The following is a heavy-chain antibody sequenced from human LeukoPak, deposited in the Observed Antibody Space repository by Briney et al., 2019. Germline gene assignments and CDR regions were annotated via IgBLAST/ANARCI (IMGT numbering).Heavy chain of an antibody. D-gene: IGHD3-10*01. Sequence: SETLSLTCTVSGGSISSGGYYWSWIRQHPGKGLEWIGYIYYSGSTYYNPSLKSRVTISVDTSKNQFSLKLSSVTAADTAVYYCARGPHYYGSGSYYSRNYFDYWGQGTLVTVSS. CDR2: IYYSGST. V-gene: IGHV4-31*03. CDR3: ARGPHYYGSGSYYSRNYFDY. CDR1: GGSISSGGYY. J-gene: IGHJ4*02.